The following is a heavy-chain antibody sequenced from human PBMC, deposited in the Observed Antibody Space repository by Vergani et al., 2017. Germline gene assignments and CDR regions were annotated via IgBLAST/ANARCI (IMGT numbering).Heavy chain of an antibody. Sequence: QVQLQQWGAGLLKPSETLSLTCAVYGGSFSGYYWSWIRQPPGKGLEWIGEINHSGSTNYNPSLKSRVTISVDTSKNQFSLKLSSVTAADTAVYYCARTYQYCSGGSCYYYGMDVWGQGTTVTVSS. D-gene: IGHD2-15*01. J-gene: IGHJ6*02. CDR2: INHSGST. V-gene: IGHV4-34*01. CDR3: ARTYQYCSGGSCYYYGMDV. CDR1: GGSFSGYY.